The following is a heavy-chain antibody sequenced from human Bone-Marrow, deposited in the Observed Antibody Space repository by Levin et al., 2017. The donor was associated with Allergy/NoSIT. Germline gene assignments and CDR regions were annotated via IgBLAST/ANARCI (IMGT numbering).Heavy chain of an antibody. Sequence: SETLSLTCTVSRGSISSSSYYWAWIRQPPGTGLEWIGSIYHSGSTFYNPSLRSRVTISVDTTKNQFSLKLSSVTAADTAVYYCAREYGSGGSCFDYWGQGTLVTVSS. CDR1: RGSISSSSYY. D-gene: IGHD2-15*01. J-gene: IGHJ4*02. CDR2: IYHSGST. CDR3: AREYGSGGSCFDY. V-gene: IGHV4-39*07.